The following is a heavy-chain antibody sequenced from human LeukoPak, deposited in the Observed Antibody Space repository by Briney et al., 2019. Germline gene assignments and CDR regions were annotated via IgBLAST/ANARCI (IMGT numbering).Heavy chain of an antibody. V-gene: IGHV1-69*13. CDR2: IIPIFGTA. J-gene: IGHJ5*02. D-gene: IGHD4-17*01. Sequence: ASVKVSCKASGGTFSSYAISWVRQAPGQGLEWMGGIIPIFGTANYAQKFQGRVTITADESTSTAYMELSSLRSEDTAVYYCASLTTVTTPWFDPWGQGTLVTVSS. CDR1: GGTFSSYA. CDR3: ASLTTVTTPWFDP.